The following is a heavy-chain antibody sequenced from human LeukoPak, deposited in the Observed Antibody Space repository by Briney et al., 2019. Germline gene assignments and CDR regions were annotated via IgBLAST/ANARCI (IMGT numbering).Heavy chain of an antibody. J-gene: IGHJ4*02. Sequence: GGSLRLSCAASGFTVSSNDMSWVRQAPRKGLEWVSVIYSGGSTYYADSVKGRLTISRDNSKNTLYLQMNSLRGEDTAVYYCASSIAVAGTIYWGQGTLVTVSS. CDR1: GFTVSSND. V-gene: IGHV3-53*01. CDR3: ASSIAVAGTIY. D-gene: IGHD6-19*01. CDR2: IYSGGST.